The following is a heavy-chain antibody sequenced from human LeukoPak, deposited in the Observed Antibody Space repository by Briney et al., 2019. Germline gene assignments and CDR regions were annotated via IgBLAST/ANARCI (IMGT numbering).Heavy chain of an antibody. CDR1: GFTFSSYG. CDR3: AKDIRWGSGGYGSGSYYYFDY. V-gene: IGHV3-30*02. J-gene: IGHJ4*02. D-gene: IGHD3-10*01. CDR2: IRYDGSNK. Sequence: GGSLRLSCAASGFTFSSYGMHWVRQAPGKGLEWVAFIRYDGSNKYYADSVKGRFTISRDNSKNTLYLQMNSLRAEDTAVYYCAKDIRWGSGGYGSGSYYYFDYWGQGTLVTVSS.